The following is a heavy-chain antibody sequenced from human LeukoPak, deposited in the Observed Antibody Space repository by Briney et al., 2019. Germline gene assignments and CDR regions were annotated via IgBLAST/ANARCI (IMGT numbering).Heavy chain of an antibody. CDR1: ELTFSTYP. CDR2: IKSKTDGGTT. D-gene: IGHD5-18*01. Sequence: GGSLRLSCVGSELTFSTYPMSWVRQAPGKGLEWVGRIKSKTDGGTTDYAAPVKGRFTISRDDSKNTLYLQMNSLKTEDTAVYYCTTSGGRYSYGNFWGQGTLVTVSS. J-gene: IGHJ4*02. V-gene: IGHV3-15*01. CDR3: TTSGGRYSYGNF.